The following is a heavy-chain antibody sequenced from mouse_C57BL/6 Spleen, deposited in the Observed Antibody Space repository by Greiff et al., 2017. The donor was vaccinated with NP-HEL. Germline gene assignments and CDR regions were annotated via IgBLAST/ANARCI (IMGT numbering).Heavy chain of an antibody. D-gene: IGHD2-4*01. CDR2: IHPNSGST. V-gene: IGHV1-64*01. CDR1: GYTFTSYW. CDR3: ARPDYLYAMDY. J-gene: IGHJ4*01. Sequence: QVQLQQSGAELVKPGASVQLSCKASGYTFTSYWMHWVKQRPGQGLEWIGMIHPNSGSTNYNEKFKSKATLTVDKSSSTAYMQLSSLTSEDSAVYYCARPDYLYAMDYWGQGTSVTVSS.